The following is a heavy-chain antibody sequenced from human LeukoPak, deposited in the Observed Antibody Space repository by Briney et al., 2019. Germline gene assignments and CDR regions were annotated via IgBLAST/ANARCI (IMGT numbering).Heavy chain of an antibody. CDR2: IGGSGGST. CDR1: GFTFSSYA. CDR3: ARGALDYYYYMDV. J-gene: IGHJ6*03. V-gene: IGHV3-23*01. Sequence: PGGSLRLSCAASGFTFSSYAMSWVRQAPGKGLEWVSGIGGSGGSTYYADSVKGRFTISRDNSKSTLYLQMNTLRAEDTAVYYCARGALDYYYYMDVWGKGTTVTVSS.